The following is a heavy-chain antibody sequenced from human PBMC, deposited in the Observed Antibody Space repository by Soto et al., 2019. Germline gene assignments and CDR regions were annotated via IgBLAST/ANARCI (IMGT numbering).Heavy chain of an antibody. D-gene: IGHD1-26*01. CDR1: GGSLSGYY. CDR2: INHSGST. J-gene: IGHJ6*02. CDR3: ARVSGSYYYGMDV. V-gene: IGHV4-34*01. Sequence: PSETLSLTCAVYGGSLSGYYWNWIRQPPGKGLEWIGEINHSGSTNYNPSLKSRVIISLDTSKNQFSLQLSSVTAADTAVYYRARVSGSYYYGMDVWGQGTTVTVSS.